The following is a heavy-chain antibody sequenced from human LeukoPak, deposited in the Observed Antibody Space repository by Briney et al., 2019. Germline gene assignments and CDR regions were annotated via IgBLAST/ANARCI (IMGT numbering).Heavy chain of an antibody. Sequence: QPGGSLRPSRAASGFIFIHPDMRSARHPPGKWRGWVAVIWSDETNRFYADSVKGRFTISRDNSQNTVFLQMDSLRVKDTAIYYCARDAQRGFDYSNSLKYWGHGTLVTVSS. CDR2: IWSDETNR. V-gene: IGHV3-33*01. D-gene: IGHD4-11*01. J-gene: IGHJ4*01. CDR1: GFIFIHPD. CDR3: ARDAQRGFDYSNSLKY.